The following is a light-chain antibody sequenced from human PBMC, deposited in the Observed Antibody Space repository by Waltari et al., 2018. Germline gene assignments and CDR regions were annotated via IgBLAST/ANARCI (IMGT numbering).Light chain of an antibody. CDR2: WAS. CDR3: QQYYRSRS. Sequence: QSLLSYSPGKNYLAWYQQRQGQPPKLLISWASTRESGVPDRFSGSGSGTDFTLTINNLQPEDVAVYYCQQYYRSRSFGQGTKVEIK. V-gene: IGKV4-1*01. CDR1: QSLLSYSPGKNY. J-gene: IGKJ1*01.